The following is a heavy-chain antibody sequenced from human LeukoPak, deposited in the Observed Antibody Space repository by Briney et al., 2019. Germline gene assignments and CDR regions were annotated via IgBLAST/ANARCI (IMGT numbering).Heavy chain of an antibody. CDR1: GFTFSSYG. CDR2: IRYDGSNK. CDR3: ADHPRVLSVPYYYYMDV. D-gene: IGHD2-2*01. Sequence: GGSLRLSWAPSGFTFSSYGMHWVRQAPGKGLEWVAFIRYDGSNKYYADSVKGRFTISRDNSKNTLYLQMTSLRAEDTSVYYCADHPRVLSVPYYYYMDVWGKGTTVTVSS. V-gene: IGHV3-30*02. J-gene: IGHJ6*03.